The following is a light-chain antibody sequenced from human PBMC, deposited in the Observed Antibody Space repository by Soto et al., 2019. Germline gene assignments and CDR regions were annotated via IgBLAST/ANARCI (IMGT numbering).Light chain of an antibody. CDR1: SSDVGGYDS. CDR3: SSYTSSTTLVL. J-gene: IGLJ2*01. Sequence: QSALTQPASVSGSPGQSITISCTGTSSDVGGYDSVSWYQHHPGKAPKLMIYDVSNRPSGVSNRFSGSKSGNTASLTISGLQAEDEADYYCSSYTSSTTLVLFGGGTKLTVL. V-gene: IGLV2-14*03. CDR2: DVS.